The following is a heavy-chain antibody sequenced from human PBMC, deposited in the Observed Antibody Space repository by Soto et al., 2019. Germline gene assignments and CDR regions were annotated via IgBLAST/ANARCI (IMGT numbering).Heavy chain of an antibody. CDR1: GFTFSSYA. D-gene: IGHD3-3*01. CDR3: AKSVLSGYYLDLYYYYGMDV. Sequence: PGGSLRLSCAASGFTFSSYAMSWVRQAPGKGLEWVSAISGSGGSTYYADSVKGRFTISRDNSKNTLYLQMNSLRAEDTAVYYCAKSVLSGYYLDLYYYYGMDVWGQGTKVTVSS. V-gene: IGHV3-23*01. CDR2: ISGSGGST. J-gene: IGHJ6*02.